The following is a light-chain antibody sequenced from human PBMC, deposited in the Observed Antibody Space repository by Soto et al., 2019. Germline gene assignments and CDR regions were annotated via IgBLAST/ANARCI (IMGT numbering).Light chain of an antibody. J-gene: IGLJ1*01. V-gene: IGLV2-14*01. CDR3: CSYTTSSSYV. Sequence: QSAPTQPASVSGSPGRSITISCTGTSSDVGGYGYVSWYQQHPGKAPKLMIYDVSNRPSGVSNRFSGSKSDNTASLTISGLQAEDEADYYCCSYTTSSSYVFGTGTKLTVL. CDR1: SSDVGGYGY. CDR2: DVS.